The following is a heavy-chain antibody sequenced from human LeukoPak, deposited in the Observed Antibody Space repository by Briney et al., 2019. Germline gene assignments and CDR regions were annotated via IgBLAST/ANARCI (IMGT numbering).Heavy chain of an antibody. CDR1: GGSFSGYY. V-gene: IGHV4-59*01. J-gene: IGHJ4*02. D-gene: IGHD3-22*01. CDR3: ASFYYDSSGYYRDY. CDR2: IYYSGST. Sequence: SETLSLTCAVYGGSFSGYYWSWIRQPPGKGLEWIGYIYYSGSTNYNPSLKSRVTISVDTSKNQFSLKLSSVTAADTAVYYCASFYYDSSGYYRDYWGQGTLVTVSS.